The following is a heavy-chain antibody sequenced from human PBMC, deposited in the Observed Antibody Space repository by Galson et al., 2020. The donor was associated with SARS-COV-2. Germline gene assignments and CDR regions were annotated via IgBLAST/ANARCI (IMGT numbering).Heavy chain of an antibody. CDR1: GFTFSNAW. V-gene: IGHV3-15*01. CDR2: IKSKTDGGTT. Sequence: GESLKISCAASGFTFSNAWMSWVRQAPGKGLEWVGRIKSKTDGGTTDYAAPVKGRFTISRDDSKNTLYLQMNSLKTEDTAVYYCTTVKYYYDSSGEANDAFDIWGQGTMVTVSS. CDR3: TTVKYYYDSSGEANDAFDI. D-gene: IGHD3-22*01. J-gene: IGHJ3*02.